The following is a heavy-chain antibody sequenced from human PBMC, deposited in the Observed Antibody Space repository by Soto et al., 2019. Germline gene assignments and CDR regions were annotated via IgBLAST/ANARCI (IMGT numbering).Heavy chain of an antibody. J-gene: IGHJ2*01. CDR2: VSVYGGST. D-gene: IGHD2-21*01. CDR3: ARRLAGDSHWYFDL. Sequence: DVQLLESGGDLVQPGESLRLSCAASGFIFSDFAMSWVRQTPGKGLEWVSAVSVYGGSTHYSDAVKGRFTISRDNSRDTLFLQMNCLTAEDTAVYYCARRLAGDSHWYFDLWGRGTLVTVSS. CDR1: GFIFSDFA. V-gene: IGHV3-23*01.